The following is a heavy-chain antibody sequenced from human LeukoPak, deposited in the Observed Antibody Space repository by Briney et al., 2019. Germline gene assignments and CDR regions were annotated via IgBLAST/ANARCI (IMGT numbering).Heavy chain of an antibody. Sequence: PSETLSLTCTVSGGSISSSSYYWSWIRQPAGKGLEWIGRIYSSGSTNYNPSLKSRVTISVDTSKNQFSLKLSSVTAADTAVYYCARTVFGVWYFDLWGRGTLVTVSS. V-gene: IGHV4-61*02. D-gene: IGHD2-8*01. CDR3: ARTVFGVWYFDL. J-gene: IGHJ2*01. CDR1: GGSISSSSYY. CDR2: IYSSGST.